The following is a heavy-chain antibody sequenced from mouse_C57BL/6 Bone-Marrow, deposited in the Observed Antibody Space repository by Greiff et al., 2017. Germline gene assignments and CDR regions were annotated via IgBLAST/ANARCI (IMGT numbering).Heavy chain of an antibody. D-gene: IGHD1-1*01. V-gene: IGHV1-55*01. CDR3: AIYGIRDYFDY. CDR1: GYTFTSYW. CDR2: IYPGSGST. J-gene: IGHJ2*01. Sequence: QVQLQQPGAELVKPGASVKMSCKASGYTFTSYWITWVQPRPGQGLEWIGDIYPGSGSTNYNEKFKSKATLTVDTSSRTAYMQLSSLTSEDSAVYYCAIYGIRDYFDYWGQGTTLTVSS.